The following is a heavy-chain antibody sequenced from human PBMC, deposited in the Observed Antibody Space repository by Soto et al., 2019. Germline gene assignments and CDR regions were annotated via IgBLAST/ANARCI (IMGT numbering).Heavy chain of an antibody. D-gene: IGHD1-1*01. CDR1: GYTFGDHV. CDR3: ARDIGNSRHNWFDP. J-gene: IGHJ5*02. V-gene: IGHV1-3*01. Sequence: ASVKVSCKASGYTFGDHVIHWVRQAPGQRLEWMGWINAGDGNTKYSQKFQDRVTMTRDTSATTVYMELSSLIFEDTAVFYCARDIGNSRHNWFDPWGQGILVTVSS. CDR2: INAGDGNT.